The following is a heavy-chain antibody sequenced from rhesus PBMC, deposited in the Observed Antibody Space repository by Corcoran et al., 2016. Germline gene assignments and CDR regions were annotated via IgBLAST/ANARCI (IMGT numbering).Heavy chain of an antibody. CDR3: ARIGGYYDSGYYPFFDY. CDR2: FYGSCGST. V-gene: IGHV4-160*01. J-gene: IGHJ4*01. Sequence: QVPLQESGPGLVKPSETLSLTCAVSGGSLSSNYWRWMRQPPGTGLEWIGRFYGSCGSTDYNPSLKSRVTISTDTSKNQFSLKLSSVTAADTAVYYCARIGGYYDSGYYPFFDYWGQGVLVTVSS. D-gene: IGHD3-28*01. CDR1: GGSLSSNY.